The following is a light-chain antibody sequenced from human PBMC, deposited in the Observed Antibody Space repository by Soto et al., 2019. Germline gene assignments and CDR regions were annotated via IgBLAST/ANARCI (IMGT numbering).Light chain of an antibody. V-gene: IGLV1-40*01. CDR2: GNS. CDR1: SSNIGAGYD. Sequence: QSVLTQPPSVSGAPGQRVTISCTGSSSNIGAGYDVHWYQQLPGTAPKLLIYGNSTRPSGVPDRFSGSKSGTSASLAITGLQAEDEADYYCQYYDSSLSGYVVFGGGTKLTVL. CDR3: QYYDSSLSGYVV. J-gene: IGLJ2*01.